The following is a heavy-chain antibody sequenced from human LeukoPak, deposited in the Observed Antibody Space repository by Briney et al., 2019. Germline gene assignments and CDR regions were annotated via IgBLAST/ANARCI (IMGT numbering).Heavy chain of an antibody. CDR2: IYSSVST. V-gene: IGHV4-39*07. D-gene: IGHD4-17*01. CDR3: ARASHDYGDYSHFDY. CDR1: GVSISSGSNY. Sequence: SETLSLTCRVSGVSISSGSNYWGWIRQPQGKPLEWVGSIYSSVSTYYNSSLKSRVIILIDTAKNHFSLNLSSVTAADTAVYYCARASHDYGDYSHFDYWGQGTLVTVSS. J-gene: IGHJ4*02.